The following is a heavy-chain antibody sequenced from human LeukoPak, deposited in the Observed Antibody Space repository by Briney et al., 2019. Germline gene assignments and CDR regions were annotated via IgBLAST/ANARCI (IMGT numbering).Heavy chain of an antibody. J-gene: IGHJ3*02. D-gene: IGHD3-16*02. CDR1: GFTFSGFW. Sequence: GGSLRLSCAVSGFTFSGFWMSWSRQAPGKGLEWVASINSDGSEGYYADVVKGRFTISRDNAKNSLYLQINSLRAEDTAVYYCARFRSVGLRLGELSFADIWGQGTMVTVSS. CDR2: INSDGSEG. CDR3: ARFRSVGLRLGELSFADI. V-gene: IGHV3-7*03.